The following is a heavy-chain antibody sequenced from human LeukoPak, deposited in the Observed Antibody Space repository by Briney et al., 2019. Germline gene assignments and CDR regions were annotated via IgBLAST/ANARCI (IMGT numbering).Heavy chain of an antibody. CDR2: MNPNSGNT. J-gene: IGHJ4*02. CDR3: ARGRGYVLRYFDWKTKYYFDY. D-gene: IGHD3-9*01. V-gene: IGHV1-8*01. CDR1: GYTFTSYD. Sequence: GASVKVSCKASGYTFTSYDISWVRQATGQGLEWMGWMNPNSGNTGYAQKFQGRVTMTRNTSISTAYMELSSLRSEDTAVYYCARGRGYVLRYFDWKTKYYFDYWGQGTLVTVSS.